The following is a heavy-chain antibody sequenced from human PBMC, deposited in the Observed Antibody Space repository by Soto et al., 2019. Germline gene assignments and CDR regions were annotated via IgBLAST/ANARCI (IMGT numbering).Heavy chain of an antibody. J-gene: IGHJ5*02. V-gene: IGHV1-69*13. CDR2: IIPIFGTA. CDR1: GGTFSSYA. Sequence: ASVKVSCKASGGTFSSYAISWVRQAPGQGLEWMGGIIPIFGTANYAQKFQGRVTITADESTSTAYMELSSLRSEDTAVYYCARGGPTVATVGGPWFDPWGQGTLVTVSS. D-gene: IGHD5-12*01. CDR3: ARGGPTVATVGGPWFDP.